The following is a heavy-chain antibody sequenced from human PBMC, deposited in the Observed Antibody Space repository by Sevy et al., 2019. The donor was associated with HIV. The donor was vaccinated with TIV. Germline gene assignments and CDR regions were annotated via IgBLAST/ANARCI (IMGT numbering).Heavy chain of an antibody. CDR3: AGEREFTIFGLLIEYGMDV. J-gene: IGHJ6*02. CDR1: GFTVSSNY. V-gene: IGHV3-53*01. Sequence: GGSLRLSCAASGFTVSSNYMSWVRQAPGKGLEWVSVIYSGGTTYYADSVKSRFTITRDNSKNTLYRQMNNRVADDTAVDYCAGEREFTIFGLLIEYGMDVWGQGTTVTVSS. D-gene: IGHD3-3*01. CDR2: IYSGGTT.